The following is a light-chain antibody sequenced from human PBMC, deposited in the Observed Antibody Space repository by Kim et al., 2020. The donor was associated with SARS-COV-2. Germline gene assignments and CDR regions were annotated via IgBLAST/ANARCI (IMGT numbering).Light chain of an antibody. V-gene: IGKV3-20*01. CDR2: GAS. CDR1: QSVSSNS. CDR3: QQYSSSPAT. J-gene: IGKJ1*01. Sequence: SPGESAPPSCRASQSVSSNSLAWYQQTPGQAPRLLIYGASSRATGIPDRFSGSGSGTDFTLTITRLEPEDFAVYYCQQYSSSPATFGQGTKVDIK.